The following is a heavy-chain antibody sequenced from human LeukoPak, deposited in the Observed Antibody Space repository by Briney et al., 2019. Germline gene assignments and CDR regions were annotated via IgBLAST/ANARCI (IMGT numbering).Heavy chain of an antibody. V-gene: IGHV4-4*02. CDR3: ARDLAERWLLTMGY. D-gene: IGHD5-24*01. CDR2: IYHSGST. J-gene: IGHJ4*02. Sequence: PSGTLSLTCAVSGGSISSSNWWSWVRQPPGKGLEWIGEIYHSGSTNYNPSLKSRVTISVDKSKNQFSLKLSSVTAADTAVYYCARDLAERWLLTMGYWGQGTLVTVSS. CDR1: GGSISSSNW.